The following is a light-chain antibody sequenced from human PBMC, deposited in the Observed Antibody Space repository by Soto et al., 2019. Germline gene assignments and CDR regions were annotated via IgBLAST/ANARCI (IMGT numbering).Light chain of an antibody. CDR1: SSNVGGYDS. CDR2: GVT. Sequence: QSVPTQTASVSGSPGQSITISCIGPSSNVGGYDSVSWYQKQPAKAPKPIIYGVTNRPSGVSSRFSGSKSGNTASLTISGLRTDDEADYFCSSYTNRATVVFGTGTKVTDL. J-gene: IGLJ1*01. V-gene: IGLV2-14*01. CDR3: SSYTNRATVV.